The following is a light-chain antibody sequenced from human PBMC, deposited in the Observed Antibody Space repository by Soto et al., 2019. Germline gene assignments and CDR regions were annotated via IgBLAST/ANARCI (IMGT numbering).Light chain of an antibody. V-gene: IGLV2-23*01. CDR1: SSDVGSYNL. CDR2: EGS. Sequence: QSALTQPASVSGSPGQSITISCTGTSSDVGSYNLVSWYQQHPDKAPKLMIYEGSKRPSGVSNRFSGSKSGNTASLTISGLQAEDEADYHCCSYAGSSVVFGGGTKLTVL. CDR3: CSYAGSSVV. J-gene: IGLJ2*01.